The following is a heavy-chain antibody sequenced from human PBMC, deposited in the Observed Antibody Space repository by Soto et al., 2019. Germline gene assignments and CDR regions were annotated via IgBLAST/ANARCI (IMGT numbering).Heavy chain of an antibody. Sequence: QVQLVQSGAELKKPGASVKVSCKASGYTFTSYAMHWVRQAPGQRLEWMGWINAGNGNTKYSQKFQGRVTITRDTSASTAYMELSSLRSEDTAVYYCARERRVIVVVVAATHNWFDPWGQGTLVTVSS. CDR1: GYTFTSYA. CDR3: ARERRVIVVVVAATHNWFDP. CDR2: INAGNGNT. V-gene: IGHV1-3*01. J-gene: IGHJ5*02. D-gene: IGHD2-15*01.